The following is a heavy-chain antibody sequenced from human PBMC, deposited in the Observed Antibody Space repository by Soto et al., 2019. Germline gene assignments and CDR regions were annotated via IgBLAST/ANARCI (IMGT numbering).Heavy chain of an antibody. CDR3: AKVSNKWAVAQRGYFDY. CDR1: GFTFSNYA. V-gene: IGHV3-23*01. CDR2: ISATGST. Sequence: EVQVLDSGGGLVQRGGSQRLYCEASGFTFSNYAMSWVRQAPGKGLEWVSTISATGSTLYADSVKGRFTISRDNSKNTVYLQMNFLRAEDTAVYYCAKVSNKWAVAQRGYFDYCGQGTLVTVSS. J-gene: IGHJ4*02. D-gene: IGHD6-19*01.